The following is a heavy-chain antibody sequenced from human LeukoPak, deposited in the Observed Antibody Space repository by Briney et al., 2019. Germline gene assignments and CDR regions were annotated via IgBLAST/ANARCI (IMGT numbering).Heavy chain of an antibody. CDR2: IGAYNSNT. V-gene: IGHV1-18*01. Sequence: ASVKVSCKASGYTFTSYGISWVPQAPGQGLEWMSWIGAYNSNTNYAQKIQGRVTMTTDASTSTAYMELRSLRSDDTAVYYCARPDYYDSSGYYGVLVYWGQGTLVTVSS. J-gene: IGHJ4*02. D-gene: IGHD3-22*01. CDR1: GYTFTSYG. CDR3: ARPDYYDSSGYYGVLVY.